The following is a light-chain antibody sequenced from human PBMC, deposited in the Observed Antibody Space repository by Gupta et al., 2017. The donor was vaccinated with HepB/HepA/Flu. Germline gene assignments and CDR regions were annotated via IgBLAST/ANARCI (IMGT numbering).Light chain of an antibody. CDR3: QQRSNWPLT. CDR1: QSVSSY. CDR2: DAS. J-gene: IGKJ4*01. V-gene: IGKV3-11*01. Sequence: VFRQSTATLSLSPGERATLSCRASQSVSSYLAWYQQKPGQAPRLLIYDASNRATGIPARFSGSGSETDFTLTISSLEPEDFAVYYCQQRSNWPLTFGGGTKVEIK.